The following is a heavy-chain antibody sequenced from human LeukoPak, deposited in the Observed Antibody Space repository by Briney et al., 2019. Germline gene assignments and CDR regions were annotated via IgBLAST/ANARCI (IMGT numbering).Heavy chain of an antibody. CDR2: IYYSGST. Sequence: SETLSLTCAVYGGSFSGYYWSWIRQPPGKGLEWIGNIYYSGSTYYNPSLKSRVTISLDTSKNQFSLRLSSVTAADTAVYYCATSGWYQTGVYWGQGTLLTVSS. CDR3: ATSGWYQTGVY. V-gene: IGHV4-34*01. J-gene: IGHJ4*02. D-gene: IGHD6-13*01. CDR1: GGSFSGYY.